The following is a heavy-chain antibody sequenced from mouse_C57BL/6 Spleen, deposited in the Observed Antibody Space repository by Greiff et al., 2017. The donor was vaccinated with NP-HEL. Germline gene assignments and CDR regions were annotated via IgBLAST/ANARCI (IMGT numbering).Heavy chain of an antibody. D-gene: IGHD1-1*01. CDR1: GYTFTSYW. J-gene: IGHJ1*03. CDR2: IDPSDSET. Sequence: QVQLQQPGAELVRPGSSVKLSCKASGYTFTSYWMHWVKQRPIQGLEWIGNIDPSDSETHYNQKFKDKATLTVDKSSSTAYMQLSSLTSEDSAVYYCARDGSSHCWYFDVWGTGTTVTVSS. CDR3: ARDGSSHCWYFDV. V-gene: IGHV1-52*01.